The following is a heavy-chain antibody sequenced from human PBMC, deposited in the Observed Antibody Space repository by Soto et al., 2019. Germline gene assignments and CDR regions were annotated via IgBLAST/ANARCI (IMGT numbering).Heavy chain of an antibody. CDR1: GYTFTSYC. V-gene: IGHV1-18*04. J-gene: IGHJ4*02. CDR3: ARRPAKGIAPDY. D-gene: IGHD6-13*01. CDR2: ISAYNGNT. Sequence: ASVKVSCKASGYTFTSYCISWVRQAPGQGLEWMGWISAYNGNTNYAQKLQGRVTMTTDTSTSTAYMELRSLRSDDTAVYYCARRPAKGIAPDYWGQGTLVTVSS.